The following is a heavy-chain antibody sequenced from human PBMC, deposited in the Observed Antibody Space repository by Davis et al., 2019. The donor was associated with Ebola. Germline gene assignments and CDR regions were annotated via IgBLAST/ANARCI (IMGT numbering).Heavy chain of an antibody. Sequence: ASVKVSCKASGYTFTTYAIHWVCQAPGQRLEWMGWINPGNGNTQYSQKFQGRVTITRDTSASTAYMELSSLRSEDSAVYYCARLTVTTGYYYGMDVWGQGTTVTVSS. CDR3: ARLTVTTGYYYGMDV. J-gene: IGHJ6*02. V-gene: IGHV1-3*01. CDR1: GYTFTTYA. CDR2: INPGNGNT. D-gene: IGHD4-17*01.